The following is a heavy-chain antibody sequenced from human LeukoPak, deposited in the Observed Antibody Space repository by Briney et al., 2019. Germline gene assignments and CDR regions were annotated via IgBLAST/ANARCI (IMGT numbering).Heavy chain of an antibody. CDR2: ISAYNGNT. V-gene: IGHV1-18*01. CDR3: ARAVLLWFGKLLSYYFDY. Sequence: ASVKVSCKASGYTFTSYGISWVRQAPGQGLEWMGWISAYNGNTNYAQKLQGRVTMTTDTSTSTAYMELRSLRSDDTAVYYCARAVLLWFGKLLSYYFDYWGQGTLVTVSS. D-gene: IGHD3-10*01. J-gene: IGHJ4*02. CDR1: GYTFTSYG.